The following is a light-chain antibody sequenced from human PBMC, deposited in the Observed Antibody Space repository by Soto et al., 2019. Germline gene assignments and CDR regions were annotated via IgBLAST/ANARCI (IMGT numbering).Light chain of an antibody. CDR3: QQYGNSPQT. V-gene: IGKV3-20*01. Sequence: EIVLTQSPGTLSLSPGERVTLSCRASQSVNSSYLAWYQHKPGQAPRLLIYGASTRATGIPDRFSGSGSGTDFTLTIARLEPRDFEVYYCQQYGNSPQTFGPGTKVEI. J-gene: IGKJ1*01. CDR1: QSVNSSY. CDR2: GAS.